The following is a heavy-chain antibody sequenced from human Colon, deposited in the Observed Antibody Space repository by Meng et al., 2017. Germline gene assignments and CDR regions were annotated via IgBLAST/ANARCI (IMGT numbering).Heavy chain of an antibody. V-gene: IGHV1-18*01. Sequence: ASVNVSCKASGYTFTSYGISWVRQAPGQGLEWMGWISAYNGNTNNTQKLQGIVTRTTDTSTSTAYKELRSLRSDATAVYYGARDRASPRGGIAAERFDYWGQGTLVTVSS. J-gene: IGHJ4*02. CDR2: ISAYNGNT. CDR3: ARDRASPRGGIAAERFDY. D-gene: IGHD6-13*01. CDR1: GYTFTSYG.